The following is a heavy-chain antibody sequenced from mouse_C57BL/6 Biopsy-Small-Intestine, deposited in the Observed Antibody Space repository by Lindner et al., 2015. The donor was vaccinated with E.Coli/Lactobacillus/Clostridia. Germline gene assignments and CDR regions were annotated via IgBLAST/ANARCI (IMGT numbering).Heavy chain of an antibody. CDR3: VRRDSSGGFAY. V-gene: IGHV10-1*01. CDR2: IRGKSNNYAT. D-gene: IGHD3-2*02. Sequence: VQLQESGGGLVQPKGSLKLSCAASGFSFNTYAMNWVRQAPGKGLEWVARIRGKSNNYATYYADSVKDRFTISRDDSESMLYLQMNNLKTEDTAMYYCVRRDSSGGFAYWGQGTLVTVSA. CDR1: GFSFNTYA. J-gene: IGHJ3*01.